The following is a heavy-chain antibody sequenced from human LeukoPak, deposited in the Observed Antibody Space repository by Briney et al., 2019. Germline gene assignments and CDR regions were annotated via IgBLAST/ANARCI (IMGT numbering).Heavy chain of an antibody. CDR1: GYTLTELS. J-gene: IGHJ4*02. CDR2: FDPEDGET. CDR3: ATVPWALGGSKGDY. Sequence: GASVKVSCKVSGYTLTELSMHWVRQAPGKGLEWMGGFDPEDGETIYAQKFQGRVTMTEDTSTDTAYMELSSLRSEDTAVYYCATVPWALGGSKGDYWGQGTLVTVSS. V-gene: IGHV1-24*01. D-gene: IGHD3-16*01.